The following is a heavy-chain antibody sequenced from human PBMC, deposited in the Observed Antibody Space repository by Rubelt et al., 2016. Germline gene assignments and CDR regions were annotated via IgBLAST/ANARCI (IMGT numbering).Heavy chain of an antibody. Sequence: QVQLQQWGAGLLKPSETLSLTCAVYGGSFSGYYWSWIRQPPGKGLEWIGEINHSGSTNYNPSLKSRVTISVDPSKNQFSLELSSVTAAYTAVYYCAGGRGYSGYDYGYWGQGTLVTVSS. J-gene: IGHJ4*02. V-gene: IGHV4-34*01. D-gene: IGHD5-12*01. CDR2: INHSGST. CDR1: GGSFSGYY. CDR3: AGGRGYSGYDYGY.